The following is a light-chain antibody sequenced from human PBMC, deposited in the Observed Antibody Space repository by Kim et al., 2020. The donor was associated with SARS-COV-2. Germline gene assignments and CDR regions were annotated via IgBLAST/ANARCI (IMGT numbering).Light chain of an antibody. V-gene: IGLV4-69*01. Sequence: SVKLTCTLSSGHSSYAIAWHQQQPEKGPRYLMKLNSDGSHSEGDGIPDRFSGSSSGAERYLTISSLQSEDEADYYCQTWDTGIRVFGGGTQLTVL. CDR1: SGHSSYA. CDR3: QTWDTGIRV. CDR2: LNSDGSH. J-gene: IGLJ2*01.